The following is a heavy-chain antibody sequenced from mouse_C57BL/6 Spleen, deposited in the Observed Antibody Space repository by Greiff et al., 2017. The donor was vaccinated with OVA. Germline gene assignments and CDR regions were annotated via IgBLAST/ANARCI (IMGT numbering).Heavy chain of an antibody. CDR3: ARGNWDGGFAY. V-gene: IGHV1-66*01. Sequence: QVQLKQSGPELVKPGASVKISCKASGYSFTSYYIHWVKQRPGQGLEWIGWIYPGSGNTKYNEKFKGKATLTADTSSSTAYMQLSSLTSEDSAVYYCARGNWDGGFAYWGQGTLVTVSA. J-gene: IGHJ3*01. CDR2: IYPGSGNT. D-gene: IGHD4-1*01. CDR1: GYSFTSYY.